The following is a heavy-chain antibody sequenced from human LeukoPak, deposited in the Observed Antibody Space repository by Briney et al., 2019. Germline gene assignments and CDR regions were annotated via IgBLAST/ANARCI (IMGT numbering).Heavy chain of an antibody. J-gene: IGHJ4*02. D-gene: IGHD4-17*01. CDR1: GGSISSYY. Sequence: PSETLSLTCTVSGGSISSYYWSWIRQPPGKGLEWIGYIYYSGSTNYNPSLKSRVTISVDKSKNQFSLKLSSVTAADTAVYYCARKGLYYGDYGHWGQGTLVTVSS. V-gene: IGHV4-59*12. CDR2: IYYSGST. CDR3: ARKGLYYGDYGH.